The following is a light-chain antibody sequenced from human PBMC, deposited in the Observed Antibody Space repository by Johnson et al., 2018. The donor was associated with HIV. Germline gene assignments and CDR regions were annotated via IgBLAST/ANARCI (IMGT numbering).Light chain of an antibody. CDR3: GTWDSSLSAFYV. CDR2: DNN. CDR1: SSNIGNNY. Sequence: QSVLTQPPSVSAAPGQKVTISCSGSSSNIGNNYVSWYRQLPGTAPKLLIYDNNKRPSGIPDRFSGSQSGTSATLGITGLQTGDEADYYCGTWDSSLSAFYVFGTGTKVTVL. J-gene: IGLJ1*01. V-gene: IGLV1-51*01.